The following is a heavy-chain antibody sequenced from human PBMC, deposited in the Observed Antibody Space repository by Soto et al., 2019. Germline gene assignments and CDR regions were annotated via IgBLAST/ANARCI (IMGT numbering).Heavy chain of an antibody. D-gene: IGHD6-13*01. CDR2: INPYNGNI. J-gene: IGHJ4*01. CDR3: ARDLNLGLAAG. Sequence: QVQLVQSGAEVKKPGASVKVSCKASGYTFTSYSISWVRQAPGQGLEWMGWINPYNGNIKYAQKLQGRVTMTTDTSTSTAYMERRSLRSDDTDVYYWARDLNLGLAAGWGNGSLVTVSS. CDR1: GYTFTSYS. V-gene: IGHV1-18*01.